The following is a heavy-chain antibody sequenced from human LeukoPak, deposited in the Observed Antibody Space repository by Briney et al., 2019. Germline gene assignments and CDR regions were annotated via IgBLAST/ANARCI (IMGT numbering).Heavy chain of an antibody. CDR2: IYHSGST. J-gene: IGHJ4*02. V-gene: IGHV4-30-4*01. CDR1: GGSISSGDYY. CDR3: ARDSSGYYYY. D-gene: IGHD3-22*01. Sequence: SETLSLTCTVSGGSISSGDYYWSWIRQPPGKGLEWIGYIYHSGSTYYNPSLKSRVTISVDTSKNQFSLKLSSVTAADTAVYYCARDSSGYYYYWGQGTLVTVSS.